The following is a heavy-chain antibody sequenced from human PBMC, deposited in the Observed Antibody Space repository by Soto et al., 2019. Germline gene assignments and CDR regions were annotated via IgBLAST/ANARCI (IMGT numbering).Heavy chain of an antibody. Sequence: EVQLLESGGGLVQPGGSLRLSCAASGLTFGSYGMSWVRQAPGKGLEWVSGISGSGGSTYYADSVKGRFTISRDNSKNTRYLQMNSLRAEDTAVYYCAKAYSSSWYYFDYWGQGTLVTVSS. D-gene: IGHD6-13*01. J-gene: IGHJ4*02. V-gene: IGHV3-23*01. CDR1: GLTFGSYG. CDR2: ISGSGGST. CDR3: AKAYSSSWYYFDY.